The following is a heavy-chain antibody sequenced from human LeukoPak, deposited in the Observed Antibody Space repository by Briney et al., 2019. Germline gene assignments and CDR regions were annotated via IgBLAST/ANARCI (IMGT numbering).Heavy chain of an antibody. CDR3: AGGLLGCRGGSCYPTDY. Sequence: SETLSLTCAVYGDSFSGYYWSWIRQPPGKGLEWIAEINHRGTTHYNPSLKSRVNISADTSKNQFSLHLDSVTAADTAVYYCAGGLLGCRGGSCYPTDYWGQGTLVTVSS. D-gene: IGHD2-15*01. CDR1: GDSFSGYY. V-gene: IGHV4-34*01. J-gene: IGHJ4*02. CDR2: INHRGTT.